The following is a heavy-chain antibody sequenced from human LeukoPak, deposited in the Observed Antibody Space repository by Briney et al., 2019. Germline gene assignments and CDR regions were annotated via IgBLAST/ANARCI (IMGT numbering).Heavy chain of an antibody. Sequence: GGSLRLSCAASGFTFSDHHMDWIRQAPGKGLEWVSYISSSGSTKYYADSVKGRFTISRDNAKNSLYLQMNSLRAEDTAVYYCVRVNTYYYDSSPSWGQGILVIVSS. CDR1: GFTFSDHH. D-gene: IGHD3-22*01. CDR2: ISSSGSTK. CDR3: VRVNTYYYDSSPS. V-gene: IGHV3-11*04. J-gene: IGHJ4*02.